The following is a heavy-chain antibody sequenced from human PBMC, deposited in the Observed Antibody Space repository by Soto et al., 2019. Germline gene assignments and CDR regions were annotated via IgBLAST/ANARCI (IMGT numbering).Heavy chain of an antibody. D-gene: IGHD3-10*01. CDR3: AGEPYYYYGVDV. V-gene: IGHV3-21*01. CDR2: ISSSRHYI. CDR1: GFTFSSYA. Sequence: GGSLRLSCAASGFTFSSYAMNWVRQAPGRRLACIKSISSSRHYIYYADSLKGPFTISRDNGKNSLYLQMNSLRADDTAVDYCAGEPYYYYGVDVWGQGTTVRVSS. J-gene: IGHJ6*02.